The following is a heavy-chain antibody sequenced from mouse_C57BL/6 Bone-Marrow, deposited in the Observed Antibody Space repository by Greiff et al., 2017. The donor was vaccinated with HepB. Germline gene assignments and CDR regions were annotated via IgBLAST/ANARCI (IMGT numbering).Heavy chain of an antibody. Sequence: DVKLVESGEGLVKPGGSLKLSCAASGFTFSSYAMSWVRQTPEKRLEWVAYISSGGDYIYYADTVKGRFTISRDNARNTLYLQMSSLKSEDTAMYYCTKVLTTVVVDWYFDVWGTGTTVTVSS. D-gene: IGHD1-1*01. CDR2: ISSGGDYI. CDR3: TKVLTTVVVDWYFDV. V-gene: IGHV5-9-1*02. CDR1: GFTFSSYA. J-gene: IGHJ1*03.